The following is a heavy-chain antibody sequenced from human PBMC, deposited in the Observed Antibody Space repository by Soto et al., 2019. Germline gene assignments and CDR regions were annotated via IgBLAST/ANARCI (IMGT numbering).Heavy chain of an antibody. CDR3: ARGRDSGYDFYYYYYGMDV. V-gene: IGHV1-3*05. D-gene: IGHD5-12*01. J-gene: IGHJ6*02. CDR1: GYTFTSYA. Sequence: QVQLVQSGAEEKKPGASVKVSCKASGYTFTSYAMHWVRQAPGQRLEWMGWINAGNGNTKYSQKFQGRVTITRDTSASTAYMELSSLRSEDTAVYYCARGRDSGYDFYYYYYGMDVWGQGTTVTVSS. CDR2: INAGNGNT.